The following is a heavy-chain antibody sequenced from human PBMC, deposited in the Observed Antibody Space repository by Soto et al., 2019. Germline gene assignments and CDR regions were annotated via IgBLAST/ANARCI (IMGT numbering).Heavy chain of an antibody. CDR3: ASVACGGDCYGDY. CDR1: GFTLSDYY. D-gene: IGHD2-21*02. Sequence: QVQLVESGGGLVKPGGSLRLSCAASGFTLSDYYMTWIRQAPGKGLECISYVSSSRTSSYTRYADSVKGRFTISRDXXKNSVYLQMNSLRVEDTAVYYCASVACGGDCYGDYWGQGTLVTVSS. V-gene: IGHV3-11*05. J-gene: IGHJ4*02. CDR2: VSSSRTSS.